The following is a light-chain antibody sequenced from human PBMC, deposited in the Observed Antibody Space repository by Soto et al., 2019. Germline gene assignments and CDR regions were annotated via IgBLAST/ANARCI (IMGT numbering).Light chain of an antibody. CDR1: SSDVGGYNY. CDR3: SSYTTTRSLYV. CDR2: EVS. V-gene: IGLV2-14*01. Sequence: QSVLTQPASVSGSPGQSITISCTGTSSDVGGYNYVSWYQQHPGKAPKLIIYEVSNRPSGVSNRFSGSKSGNTASLTISGLQAEDEADYYCSSYTTTRSLYVFGSGTKLTVL. J-gene: IGLJ1*01.